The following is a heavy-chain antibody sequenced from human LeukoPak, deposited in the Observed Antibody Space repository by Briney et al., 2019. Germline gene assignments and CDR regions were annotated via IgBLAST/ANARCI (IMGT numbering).Heavy chain of an antibody. D-gene: IGHD6-19*01. CDR2: ISYDGSNK. CDR3: ARDSSDSSSQVAFDF. V-gene: IGHV3-30*04. J-gene: IGHJ4*02. Sequence: PGRSLRLSCAASGFTFSSYAMHWVRQAPGKGLEWVAVISYDGSNKYYADSVKGRFTISRDNSKNTLYLQMNSLRAEDTAVYYCARDSSDSSSQVAFDFWGQGTLVTVSS. CDR1: GFTFSSYA.